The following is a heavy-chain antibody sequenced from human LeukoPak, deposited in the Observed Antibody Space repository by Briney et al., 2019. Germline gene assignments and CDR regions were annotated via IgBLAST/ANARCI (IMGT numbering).Heavy chain of an antibody. CDR1: GFTFDDYA. D-gene: IGHD3-22*01. J-gene: IGHJ4*02. CDR3: AKDIYDSSGYYSTSDSSFDY. Sequence: PGGSLRLSCAASGFTFDDYAMHWVRQAPGKGLEWVSLISGDGGSTYYADSVKGRCTISRDNSKNSLYLQMNSLRTEDTALYYCAKDIYDSSGYYSTSDSSFDYWGQGTLVTVSS. V-gene: IGHV3-43*02. CDR2: ISGDGGST.